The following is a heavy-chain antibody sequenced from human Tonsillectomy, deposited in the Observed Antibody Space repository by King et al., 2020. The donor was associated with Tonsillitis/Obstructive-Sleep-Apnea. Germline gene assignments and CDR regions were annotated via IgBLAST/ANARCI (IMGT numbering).Heavy chain of an antibody. Sequence: VQLVESGAEVKKPGASVKVSCKASGYSFTNYGISWVRQAPGQGLEWMGWISGYNGNTNYAQNLQGRVTMTADTSTSTAYMDLRSLRSDDTAVYYCARGGYSNYVDYWGQGTLVTVSS. CDR1: GYSFTNYG. D-gene: IGHD5-18*01. CDR3: ARGGYSNYVDY. V-gene: IGHV1-18*01. CDR2: ISGYNGNT. J-gene: IGHJ4*02.